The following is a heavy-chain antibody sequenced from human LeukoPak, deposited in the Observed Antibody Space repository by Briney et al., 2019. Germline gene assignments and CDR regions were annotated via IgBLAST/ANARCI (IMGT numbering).Heavy chain of an antibody. Sequence: SETLSLTCAVYGGSFSGYYWSWIRQPPGKGLEWIGEINHSGSTNYNPSLKSRVTISVDTSKNQFSLKLSSVTAADTAVYYCARGGVRYFDWLSSHDAFDIWGQGTMVTVSS. D-gene: IGHD3-9*01. V-gene: IGHV4-34*01. CDR3: ARGGVRYFDWLSSHDAFDI. J-gene: IGHJ3*02. CDR2: INHSGST. CDR1: GGSFSGYY.